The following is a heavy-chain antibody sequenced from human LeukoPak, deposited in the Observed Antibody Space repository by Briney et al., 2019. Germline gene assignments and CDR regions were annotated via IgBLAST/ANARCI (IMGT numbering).Heavy chain of an antibody. J-gene: IGHJ4*02. Sequence: GGSLRLSCAASGFTFSSYGMHWVRQAPGKGLEWVAVIWYDGSNINYGDSVKGRFAISRDNSRNTLYFQMNSLRAEDTALYYCAREPTTLNGYSVSRRHHYFDHWGQGALVIVSS. CDR3: AREPTTLNGYSVSRRHHYFDH. CDR2: IWYDGSNI. D-gene: IGHD5-24*01. V-gene: IGHV3-33*08. CDR1: GFTFSSYG.